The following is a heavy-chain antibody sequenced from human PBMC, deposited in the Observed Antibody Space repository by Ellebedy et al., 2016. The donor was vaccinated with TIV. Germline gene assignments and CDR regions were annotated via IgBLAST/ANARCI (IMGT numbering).Heavy chain of an antibody. Sequence: ASVKVSCXASGGTFSSYAISWVRQAPGQGLEWMGWINTGNGNTKYSQTFQGRVTISRDTSATTAYMELSSLMSEDTAVYYCATREWQDPMDVWGQGTTVTVSS. V-gene: IGHV1-3*04. CDR3: ATREWQDPMDV. CDR1: GGTFSSYA. J-gene: IGHJ6*02. D-gene: IGHD3-3*01. CDR2: INTGNGNT.